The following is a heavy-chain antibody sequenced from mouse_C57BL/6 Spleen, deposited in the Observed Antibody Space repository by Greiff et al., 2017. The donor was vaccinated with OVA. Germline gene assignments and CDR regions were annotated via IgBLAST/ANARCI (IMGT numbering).Heavy chain of an antibody. V-gene: IGHV1-72*01. Sequence: QVQLQQPGAELVKPGASVKLSCKASGYTFTSYWMPWVKQRPGRGLEWIGRIDPNSGGTKYNEKFKSKATLTVDKPSSTAYMQLSSLTSEDSAVYYCARSPQLGQKWDYFDYWGQGTTLTVSS. CDR3: ARSPQLGQKWDYFDY. D-gene: IGHD4-1*02. CDR2: IDPNSGGT. CDR1: GYTFTSYW. J-gene: IGHJ2*01.